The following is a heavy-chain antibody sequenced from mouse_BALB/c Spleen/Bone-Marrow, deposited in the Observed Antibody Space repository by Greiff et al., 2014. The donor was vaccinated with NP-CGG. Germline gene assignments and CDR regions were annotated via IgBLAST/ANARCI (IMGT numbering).Heavy chain of an antibody. CDR3: ARFTRDY. V-gene: IGHV1-54*01. Sequence: QVQLQQPGDELVRPGTSVKVSCKASGYAFTNYLIEWFKQRPGQGLEWIGRINPGIGGTTYNAKFKGKATLTADKSSTTAYMQLSRLTSDDSAVYFCARFTRDYWGQGTTLTVSS. J-gene: IGHJ2*01. CDR1: GYAFTNYL. CDR2: INPGIGGT.